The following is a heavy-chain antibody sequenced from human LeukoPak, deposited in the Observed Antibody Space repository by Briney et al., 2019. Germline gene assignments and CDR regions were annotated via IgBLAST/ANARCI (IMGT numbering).Heavy chain of an antibody. CDR3: AKPGDTSQYFFDY. D-gene: IGHD2-21*01. V-gene: IGHV3-23*01. CDR2: TNSGGGTT. CDR1: RFTFSSYA. Sequence: PGGSLRLSCAASRFTFSSYAMSWVRQPPGKGLEWVSVTNSGGGTTFNADSVKGRFTISRDNSKNTLYLQMNSLRAEDTAIYYCAKPGDTSQYFFDYWGQGTLVTVSS. J-gene: IGHJ4*02.